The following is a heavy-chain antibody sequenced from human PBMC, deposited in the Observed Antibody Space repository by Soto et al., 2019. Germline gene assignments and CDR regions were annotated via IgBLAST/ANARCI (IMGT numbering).Heavy chain of an antibody. V-gene: IGHV3-11*01. CDR1: GFTFSDYY. CDR2: ISSSGSTI. D-gene: IGHD6-25*01. J-gene: IGHJ6*02. CDR3: ARGGQQRRGMDV. Sequence: QVQLVESGGGLVKPGGSLRLSCAASGFTFSDYYMSWIRQSPGTGLEWVSYISSSGSTIYYADSVKGLFTISRDNANYALYLEMNGLGAEDAAVYCCARGGQQRRGMDVWGQGSTFTVSS.